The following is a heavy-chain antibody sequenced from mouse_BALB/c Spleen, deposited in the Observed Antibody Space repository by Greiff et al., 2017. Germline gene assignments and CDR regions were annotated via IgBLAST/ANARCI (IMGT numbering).Heavy chain of an antibody. D-gene: IGHD1-1*01. CDR1: GFTFSSYG. CDR2: INSNGGST. J-gene: IGHJ3*01. V-gene: IGHV5-6-3*01. Sequence: DVKLVESGGGLVQPGGSLKLSCAASGFTFSSYGMSWVRQTPDKRLELVATINSNGGSTYYPDSVKGRFTISRDNAKNTLYLQMSSLKSEDTAMYYCARYYGSSPFAYWGQGTLVTVSA. CDR3: ARYYGSSPFAY.